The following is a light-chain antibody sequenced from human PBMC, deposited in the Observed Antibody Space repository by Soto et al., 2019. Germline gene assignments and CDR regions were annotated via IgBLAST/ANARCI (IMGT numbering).Light chain of an antibody. CDR2: KAS. J-gene: IGKJ1*01. Sequence: DIQMTQSPSTLSASAGDRVTITCRASQRISSWLAWYQQRPGKVPRLLIYKASTLESGVPSRFSGSGSGTEFTLTISSLQPDDFATYYCQLYNSPPWTFGQGTKVEIK. CDR3: QLYNSPPWT. CDR1: QRISSW. V-gene: IGKV1-5*03.